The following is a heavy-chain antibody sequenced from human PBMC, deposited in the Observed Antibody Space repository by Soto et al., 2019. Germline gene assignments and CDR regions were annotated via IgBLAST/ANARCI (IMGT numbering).Heavy chain of an antibody. D-gene: IGHD3-10*01. Sequence: ASVKVSCKASGGTFSSYTISWVRQAPGQGLEWMGIINPSGGSTSYAQKFQGRVTMTRDTSTSTVYMELSSLRSEDTAVYYCARDRSIYGSGSYDGYWGYYYGTDVWGQGTTVTVSS. CDR2: INPSGGST. CDR3: ARDRSIYGSGSYDGYWGYYYGTDV. J-gene: IGHJ6*02. CDR1: GGTFSSYT. V-gene: IGHV1-46*01.